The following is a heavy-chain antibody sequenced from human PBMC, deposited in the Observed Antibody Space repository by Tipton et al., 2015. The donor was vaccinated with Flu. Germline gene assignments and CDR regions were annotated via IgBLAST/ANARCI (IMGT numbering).Heavy chain of an antibody. V-gene: IGHV3-15*01. Sequence: LTCVASGFSFINTWMSWVRQAPGKGLEWVGRIKRKADGGTTAYAAPVKGRFTISRDDPENTLYLQMSSLKIEDTAVYYCTTEDGRTGGAFGIWGQGTVVTVSS. CDR2: IKRKADGGTT. CDR3: TTEDGRTGGAFGI. J-gene: IGHJ3*02. CDR1: GFSFINTW. D-gene: IGHD1-26*01.